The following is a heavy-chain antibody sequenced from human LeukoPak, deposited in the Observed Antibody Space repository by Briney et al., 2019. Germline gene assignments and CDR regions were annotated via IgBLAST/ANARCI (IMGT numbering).Heavy chain of an antibody. J-gene: IGHJ4*02. CDR1: GFTFSSYV. CDR2: ISSNGGST. V-gene: IGHV3-64*01. D-gene: IGHD2-21*02. Sequence: GGSLRLSCAASGFTFSSYVMYWVRQAPGKGLEYVSSISSNGGSTYYANSVKGRFTISRDNAKNSLYLQMSSLGAEDTAIYYCSRDRGGGDIYFDYWGQGTLVTVSS. CDR3: SRDRGGGDIYFDY.